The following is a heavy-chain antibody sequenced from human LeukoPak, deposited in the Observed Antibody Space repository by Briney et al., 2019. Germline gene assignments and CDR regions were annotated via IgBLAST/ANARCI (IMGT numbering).Heavy chain of an antibody. CDR3: ARDGCSSTSCYVGRHDY. J-gene: IGHJ4*02. CDR1: GFTFSSYA. Sequence: GGSLRLSCAASGFTFSSYAMHWVRQAPGKGLEWVAVISYDGSNKYYADSVKGRFTISRDNSKNTLYLQMNSLRAEDTAVYYCARDGCSSTSCYVGRHDYWGRGTLVTVSS. V-gene: IGHV3-30*04. CDR2: ISYDGSNK. D-gene: IGHD2-2*01.